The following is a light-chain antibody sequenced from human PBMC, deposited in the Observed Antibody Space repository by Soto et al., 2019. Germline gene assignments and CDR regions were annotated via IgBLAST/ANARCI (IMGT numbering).Light chain of an antibody. CDR2: KAS. CDR3: QHYNSYSEA. J-gene: IGKJ1*01. CDR1: QTISSW. V-gene: IGKV1-5*03. Sequence: DIQMTQSPSTLSGSVGDRVTITCRASQTISSWLAWYQQKPGKAPKLLIYKASTLKSGVPSRFSGSGSGTEFTLTISSLQPDDFETYYCQHYNSYSEAFGQETKVDIK.